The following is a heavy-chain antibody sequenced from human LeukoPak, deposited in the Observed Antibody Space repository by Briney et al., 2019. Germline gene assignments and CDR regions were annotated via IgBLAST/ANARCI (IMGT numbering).Heavy chain of an antibody. CDR1: GYTFTSYG. CDR3: ATKTYCSSTSCYAPLDY. D-gene: IGHD2-2*01. J-gene: IGHJ4*02. Sequence: ASVKVSCKASGYTFTSYGISWVRQAPGQGLEWMGWISAYNGNTNYAQKFQGRVTITADESTSTAYMELSSLRSEDTAVYFCATKTYCSSTSCYAPLDYWGQGTLVTVSS. CDR2: ISAYNGNT. V-gene: IGHV1-18*01.